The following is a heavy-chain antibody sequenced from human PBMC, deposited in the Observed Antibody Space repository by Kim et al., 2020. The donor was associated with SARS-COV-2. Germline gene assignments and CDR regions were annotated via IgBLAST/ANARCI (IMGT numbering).Heavy chain of an antibody. V-gene: IGHV3-23*05. Sequence: ADSVKSRFTISRDNSKNTLYLQMNSLRAEDTAVYYCAKAPYSTGWNLFDYWGQGTLVTVSS. CDR3: AKAPYSTGWNLFDY. J-gene: IGHJ4*02. D-gene: IGHD6-19*01.